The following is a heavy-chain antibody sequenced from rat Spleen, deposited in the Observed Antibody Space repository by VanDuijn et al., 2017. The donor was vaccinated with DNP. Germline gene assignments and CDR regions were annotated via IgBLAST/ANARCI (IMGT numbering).Heavy chain of an antibody. D-gene: IGHD1-4*01. Sequence: EVQLQESGPGLVKPPHSLSLTCSVTGFSITTNSWGWIRKFPGNKMEWIGHISYSGSSGYNPSLKSRISITRDTSNNQFFLQLNSVTTEDTATYYCARTSGFDYWGQGVMVRVSS. CDR3: ARTSGFDY. V-gene: IGHV3-1*01. CDR2: ISYSGSS. J-gene: IGHJ2*01. CDR1: GFSITTNS.